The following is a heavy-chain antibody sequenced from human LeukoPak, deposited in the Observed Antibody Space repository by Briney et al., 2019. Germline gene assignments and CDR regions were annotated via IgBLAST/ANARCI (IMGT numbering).Heavy chain of an antibody. CDR1: GGTFSSYT. Sequence: SVKVSCKASGGTFSSYTISWVRQAPGQGLEWMGRITPILGIANYAQKFQGRVTITADKSTSTAYMELSSLRSEDTAVYYCARGGTTHYFDYWGQGTLVTVSS. CDR3: ARGGTTHYFDY. CDR2: ITPILGIA. D-gene: IGHD4-17*01. J-gene: IGHJ4*02. V-gene: IGHV1-69*02.